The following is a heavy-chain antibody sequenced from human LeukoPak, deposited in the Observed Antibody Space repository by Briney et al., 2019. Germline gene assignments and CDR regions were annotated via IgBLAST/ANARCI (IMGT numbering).Heavy chain of an antibody. CDR2: ISAYNCNT. V-gene: IGHV1-18*01. CDR3: ARSIRSGPPFDP. Sequence: ASVKVSCKASGYTFTSYGISWVRQAPGQGLEWMGWISAYNCNTNYAQKLQGRVTMTTDTSTSTAYMELSRLRSDDTAVYYCARSIRSGPPFDPWGQGTLVTVSS. D-gene: IGHD2-15*01. J-gene: IGHJ5*02. CDR1: GYTFTSYG.